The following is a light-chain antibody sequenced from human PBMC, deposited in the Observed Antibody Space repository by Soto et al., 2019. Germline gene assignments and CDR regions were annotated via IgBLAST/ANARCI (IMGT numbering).Light chain of an antibody. CDR2: EVS. Sequence: QSVLTQPASVSGSPGQSITISCSGTSRDIGAYNYVSWYQQHPGKAPKLLIYEVSNRPSGVSNRFSGSKSGNTASLTISGLQAEDEADYYCSSYTGSSTLYVFGTGTKVTVL. CDR1: SRDIGAYNY. CDR3: SSYTGSSTLYV. V-gene: IGLV2-14*01. J-gene: IGLJ1*01.